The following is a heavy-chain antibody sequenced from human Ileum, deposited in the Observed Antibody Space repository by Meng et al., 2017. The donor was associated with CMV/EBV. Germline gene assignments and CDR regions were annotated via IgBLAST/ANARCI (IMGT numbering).Heavy chain of an antibody. Sequence: GSAPGPLKPSRTLSLTCTVSSASISPYYCNWIRQPAGKGLEWIGRIYTGGPTDYNPSLKSRVTMSVDTSKNQFFLNLSSVTAADTAVYYCARGQTVRGFEYWGLGILVTVSS. J-gene: IGHJ4*02. CDR2: IYTGGPT. V-gene: IGHV4-4*07. D-gene: IGHD3-10*01. CDR1: SASISPYY. CDR3: ARGQTVRGFEY.